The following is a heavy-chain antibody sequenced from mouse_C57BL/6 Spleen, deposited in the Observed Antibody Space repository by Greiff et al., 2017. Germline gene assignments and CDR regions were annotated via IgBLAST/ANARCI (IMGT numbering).Heavy chain of an antibody. Sequence: EVQLQQSGPELVKPGASVKISCKASGYTFTDYYMNWVKQSHGKSLEWIGDINPNNGGTSYNQKFKGKATLTVDKSSSTAYMELRSLTSEDSAVYYCARTYGSSYAYYAMGYWGQGTSVTVSS. CDR1: GYTFTDYY. J-gene: IGHJ4*01. CDR3: ARTYGSSYAYYAMGY. CDR2: INPNNGGT. V-gene: IGHV1-26*01. D-gene: IGHD1-1*01.